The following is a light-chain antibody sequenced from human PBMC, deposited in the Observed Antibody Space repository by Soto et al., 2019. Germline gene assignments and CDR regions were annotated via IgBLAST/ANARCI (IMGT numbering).Light chain of an antibody. CDR3: QQTDSTPQT. Sequence: DIEMTQSPSSLSASVGDRVTISCRASQSIRNDLSWYQQKPGKAPKLLIHAASTLQSGVPSRFSGSGSGTDFTLTISSLQIEDFATYFCQQTDSTPQTFGQGTNVEI. V-gene: IGKV1-39*01. J-gene: IGKJ1*01. CDR1: QSIRND. CDR2: AAS.